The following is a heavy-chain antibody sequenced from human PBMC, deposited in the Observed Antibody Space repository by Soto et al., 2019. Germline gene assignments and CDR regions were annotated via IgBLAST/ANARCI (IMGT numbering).Heavy chain of an antibody. Sequence: QVQLVQSGAEVKKPGSSVKVSCKASGGTFSSYAISWVREAPGQGLEWMGGIIPIFGTANYAQKFQGRVTITADESTSTAYMELSSLRSEDTAVYYCAVVVVAARIWYYFDYWGQGTLVTVSS. V-gene: IGHV1-69*01. CDR2: IIPIFGTA. CDR3: AVVVVAARIWYYFDY. CDR1: GGTFSSYA. J-gene: IGHJ4*02. D-gene: IGHD2-15*01.